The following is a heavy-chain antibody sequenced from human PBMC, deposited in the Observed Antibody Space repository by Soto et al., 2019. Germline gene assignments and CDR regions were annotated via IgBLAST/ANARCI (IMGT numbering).Heavy chain of an antibody. CDR1: GGTFSSYI. CDR3: ARSAGQNDAYDI. CDR2: IPPIIGVP. V-gene: IGHV1-69*02. J-gene: IGHJ3*02. Sequence: QVQLVQSGAEVKKPGSSVKVSCKTSGGTFSSYIITWVRQAPGQGLEWMGSIPPIIGVPDYAQKFQGRVSITAGKSTKTVYMELTSLRSEDTAVYYCARSAGQNDAYDIWGQGTMVIVSS.